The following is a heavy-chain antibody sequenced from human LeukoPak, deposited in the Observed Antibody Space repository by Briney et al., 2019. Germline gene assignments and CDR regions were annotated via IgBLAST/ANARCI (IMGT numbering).Heavy chain of an antibody. CDR1: GFTFSDYY. D-gene: IGHD2-8*02. V-gene: IGHV3-11*01. Sequence: PGGSLRLSCATSGFTFSDYYMSWIRQAPGKGLEWVSYISGSRNIMYYADSVKGRFTISRDNAKNSLFLQMTSLRAEDTALYYCAKGTLGSCSGVTCYEFDYWGQGTLVTVSS. J-gene: IGHJ4*02. CDR3: AKGTLGSCSGVTCYEFDY. CDR2: ISGSRNIM.